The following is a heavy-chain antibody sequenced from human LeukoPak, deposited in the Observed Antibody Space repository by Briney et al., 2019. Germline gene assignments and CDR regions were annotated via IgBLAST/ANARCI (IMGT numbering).Heavy chain of an antibody. Sequence: PGGSLRLSCEVSGFMFSTYWMTWVRQPPGKGLEWVASLNQDGSEMYYVESVKGRFAVSRDNAKSSLHLQMNRLRVEDTALYYCAKDAKYYYYMDVWGKGTTVTVSS. CDR3: AKDAKYYYYMDV. CDR2: LNQDGSEM. CDR1: GFMFSTYW. V-gene: IGHV3-7*03. J-gene: IGHJ6*03.